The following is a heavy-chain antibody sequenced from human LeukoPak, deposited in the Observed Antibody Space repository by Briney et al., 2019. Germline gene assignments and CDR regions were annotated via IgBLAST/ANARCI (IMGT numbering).Heavy chain of an antibody. CDR2: VNPNSGGT. Sequence: ASVKVSCKASGYTFTGYYMHWVRQAPGQGLEWMGRVNPNSGGTDLAQKFQGRVTMTGDSSISTAYMALSRLISDDTAAYYCARLTGDDDGLEIWGQGTLVTISS. J-gene: IGHJ3*02. V-gene: IGHV1-2*06. CDR1: GYTFTGYY. D-gene: IGHD7-27*01. CDR3: ARLTGDDDGLEI.